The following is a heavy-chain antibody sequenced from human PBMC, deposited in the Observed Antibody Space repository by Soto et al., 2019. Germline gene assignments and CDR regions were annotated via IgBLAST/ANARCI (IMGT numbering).Heavy chain of an antibody. Sequence: GESLKISCKGSGYSFTSYWIGWVRQMPGKGLEWMGIIYPGDSDTRYSPSFQGQVTISADKSISTAYLQWSSLKASDTAMYYCARLDYDSLTGYRYGMDVWGQGTTVTVSS. CDR1: GYSFTSYW. V-gene: IGHV5-51*01. CDR3: ARLDYDSLTGYRYGMDV. J-gene: IGHJ6*02. CDR2: IYPGDSDT. D-gene: IGHD3-9*01.